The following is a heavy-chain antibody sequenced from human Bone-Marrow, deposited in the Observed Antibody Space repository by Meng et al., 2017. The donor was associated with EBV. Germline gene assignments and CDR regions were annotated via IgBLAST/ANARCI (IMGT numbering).Heavy chain of an antibody. D-gene: IGHD6-19*01. CDR2: IKSESGGT. V-gene: IGHV1-2*06. CDR3: ARDGDMPVAAD. J-gene: IGHJ4*02. CDR1: GHTFSDYY. Sequence: QWQLVQSGAEVKNPGASMKVSCKTSGHTFSDYYIHWVRQAPGQGLEWMGRIKSESGGTHYAQTFQGRITMTRDTSISTAYMELTSLRSDDTAMYYCARDGDMPVAADWGQGTLVTVSS.